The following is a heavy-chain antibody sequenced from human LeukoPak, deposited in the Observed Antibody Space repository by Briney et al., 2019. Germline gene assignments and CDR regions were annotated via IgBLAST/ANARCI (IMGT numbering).Heavy chain of an antibody. V-gene: IGHV3-53*01. Sequence: GGSLRLSCAASGFTFSSYSMNWVRQAPGKGLEWVAVIYTGGGRYYADSVRGRFTISRDTSKNMVFLQMNSLRVEDTAVYYCARGIDYWGRGTLVTVSS. CDR2: IYTGGGR. J-gene: IGHJ4*02. CDR1: GFTFSSYS. CDR3: ARGIDY.